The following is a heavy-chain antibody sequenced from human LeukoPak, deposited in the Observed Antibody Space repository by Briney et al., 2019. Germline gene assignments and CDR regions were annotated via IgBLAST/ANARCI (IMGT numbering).Heavy chain of an antibody. V-gene: IGHV3-23*01. Sequence: GRSLRLSCAASGFTFSSYGMHWVRQAPGKGLEWVSAISGGGDIIYYADSLKGRFTISRDNSKNTLYLQMNSLRAEDTAVYYCAKREGPYYFAYWGQGTLVTVSS. J-gene: IGHJ4*02. CDR3: AKREGPYYFAY. D-gene: IGHD5-24*01. CDR1: GFTFSSYG. CDR2: ISGGGDII.